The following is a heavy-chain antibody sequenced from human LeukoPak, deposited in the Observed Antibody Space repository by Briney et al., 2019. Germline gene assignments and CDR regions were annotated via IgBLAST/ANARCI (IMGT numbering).Heavy chain of an antibody. V-gene: IGHV1-24*01. J-gene: IGHJ4*02. Sequence: EASVKLSCKVSGYTLTELSMHWVRQAPGKGLEWMGCFDPEDGETIYAQKFQGRVTMTEDTSTDTAYMELSSLRSEDTAVYYCATIVGATVFDYWGQGTLVTVSS. CDR1: GYTLTELS. D-gene: IGHD1-26*01. CDR2: FDPEDGET. CDR3: ATIVGATVFDY.